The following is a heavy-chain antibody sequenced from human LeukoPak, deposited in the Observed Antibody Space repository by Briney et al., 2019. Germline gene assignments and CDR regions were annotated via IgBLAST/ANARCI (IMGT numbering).Heavy chain of an antibody. V-gene: IGHV4-59*01. CDR1: GGSISSYY. D-gene: IGHD6-13*01. CDR2: IYYSGST. J-gene: IGHJ4*02. CDR3: ARWYSSSWYYFDY. Sequence: SETLSLTCTVSGGSISSYYWSWIRQPPGKGLEWIGYIYYSGSTNYNPSLKSRVTISVDTSKNQFSPKLSSVTAADTAVYYCARWYSSSWYYFDYWGQGTLVTVSS.